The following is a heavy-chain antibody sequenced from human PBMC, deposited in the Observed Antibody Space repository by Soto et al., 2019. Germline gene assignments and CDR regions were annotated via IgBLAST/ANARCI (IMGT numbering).Heavy chain of an antibody. Sequence: QVHLVQSGTEVKKPGSSVKVSCKASGDTFNNYAISWVRQAPGQGLQWMGGIIPFSAAANYAQKFQGRVTITADESTRMVYMELSSLRPEDTAVYYCARSGEAYYDVLTGSYKGSWFDPWGQGTLVTVSS. CDR1: GDTFNNYA. D-gene: IGHD3-9*01. CDR3: ARSGEAYYDVLTGSYKGSWFDP. CDR2: IIPFSAAA. V-gene: IGHV1-69*01. J-gene: IGHJ5*02.